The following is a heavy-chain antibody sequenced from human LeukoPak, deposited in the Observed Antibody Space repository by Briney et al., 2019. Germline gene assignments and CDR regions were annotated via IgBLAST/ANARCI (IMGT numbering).Heavy chain of an antibody. CDR2: IKADDYST. CDR1: GFTFSSYW. D-gene: IGHD5-12*01. J-gene: IGHJ4*02. V-gene: IGHV3-74*01. Sequence: PGGSLRLSCSASGFTFSSYWMHWVRQAPGKGLVWVSRIKADDYSTDYVDSVKGRFTISRDNARNTLYLQMNSLPAEDTAVYYCTTIRPDYWGRGTLVTVSS. CDR3: TTIRPDY.